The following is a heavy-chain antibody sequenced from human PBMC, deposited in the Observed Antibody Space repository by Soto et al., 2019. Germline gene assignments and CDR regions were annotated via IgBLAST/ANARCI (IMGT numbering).Heavy chain of an antibody. CDR3: AIGTFGRGWES. CDR1: GESVYNSV. Sequence: CRAACGESVYNSVLNWVCQAPGKGLEWVSGMSGSTGTTDYADSVKGRFTISRDNLKNTLYVQMNSLRGEDTAVYYCAIGTFGRGWESWGQGTLVTVSS. D-gene: IGHD3-16*01. CDR2: MSGSTGTT. V-gene: IGHV3-23*01. J-gene: IGHJ4*02.